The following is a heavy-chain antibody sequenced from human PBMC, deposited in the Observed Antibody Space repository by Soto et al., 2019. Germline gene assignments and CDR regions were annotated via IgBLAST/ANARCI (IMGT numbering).Heavy chain of an antibody. CDR3: AKDYDFWSGYEAIPDY. V-gene: IGHV3-30*18. CDR2: ISYDGSNK. CDR1: GFTFSSYG. Sequence: QVQLVESGGGVVQPGRTLRLSCAASGFTFSSYGMHGVRQAPGKGLEWVAVISYDGSNKYYADSVKGRFTISRDNSKNTLYLQMNSLRAEDTAVYYCAKDYDFWSGYEAIPDYWGQGTLVTVSS. J-gene: IGHJ4*02. D-gene: IGHD3-3*01.